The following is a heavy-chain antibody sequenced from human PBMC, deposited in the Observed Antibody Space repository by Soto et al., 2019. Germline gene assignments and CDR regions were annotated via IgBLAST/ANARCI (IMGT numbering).Heavy chain of an antibody. CDR2: IKSKSEGETT. D-gene: IGHD3-10*02. V-gene: IGHV3-15*01. CDR1: GFTFNNAW. Sequence: NPWWSLRLSCVVSGFTFNNAWMSWFRQAPGKGLEWVGRIKSKSEGETTDYAAPVKGRFTISRDDSKNTLYLQMDSLRTEDTAVYYCTTVTVVNVHSDYWGQGTLVTVSS. J-gene: IGHJ4*02. CDR3: TTVTVVNVHSDY.